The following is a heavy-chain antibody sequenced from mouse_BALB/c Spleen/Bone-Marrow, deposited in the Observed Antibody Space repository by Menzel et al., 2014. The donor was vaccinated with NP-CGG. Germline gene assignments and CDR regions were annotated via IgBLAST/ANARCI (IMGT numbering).Heavy chain of an antibody. CDR3: AREGGYSDAMDY. V-gene: IGHV1S29*02. CDR2: IYPYNSGT. CDR1: GYTFTDYN. J-gene: IGHJ4*01. D-gene: IGHD2-3*01. Sequence: VQLQQSGPELVKPGASVKISCKASGYTFTDYNMQWVKQSHGKSLEWIGYIYPYNSGTGYNQKFRSKATLTVDSSSSTAYMELRRLTSEDSAVYYCAREGGYSDAMDYWGQGTSVTVSS.